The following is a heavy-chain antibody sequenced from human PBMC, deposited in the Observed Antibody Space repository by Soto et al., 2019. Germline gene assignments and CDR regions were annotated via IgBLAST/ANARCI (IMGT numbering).Heavy chain of an antibody. V-gene: IGHV4-34*01. D-gene: IGHD3-16*02. J-gene: IGHJ5*02. CDR1: GGSFSGYY. CDR2: INHSGST. CDR3: ARGLYYDYVWGSYRKFDP. Sequence: SETLSLTCAVYGGSFSGYYWSWIRQPPGKGLEWIGEINHSGSTNYNPSLKSRVTISVDTSKNQFSLKLSSVTAADTAVYYCARGLYYDYVWGSYRKFDPWGQGTLVTVSS.